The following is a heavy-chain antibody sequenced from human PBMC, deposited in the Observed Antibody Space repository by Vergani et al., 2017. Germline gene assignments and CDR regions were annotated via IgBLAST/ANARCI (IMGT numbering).Heavy chain of an antibody. J-gene: IGHJ6*02. CDR1: GGAISNLDYY. V-gene: IGHV4-30-4*08. CDR2: IYYSGST. Sequence: QEQLQELCPGLVRPSQTLSLICTFFGGAISNLDYYWSWIRQSPGKGLEWIGNIYYSGSTSYNPSVGSRLAISLDTSKNQFSLTLNSLTAADTAVYFCAREGPYFYGLDLWGQGTTVTVSS. CDR3: AREGPYFYGLDL.